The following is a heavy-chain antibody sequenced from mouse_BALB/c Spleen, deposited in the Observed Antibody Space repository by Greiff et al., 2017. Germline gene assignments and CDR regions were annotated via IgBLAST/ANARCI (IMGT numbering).Heavy chain of an antibody. CDR2: ISSGGGST. Sequence: EVQVVESGGGLVKPGGSLKLSCAASGFTFSSYTMSWVRQTPEKRLEWVAYISSGGGSTYYPDTVKGRFTISRDNAKNTLYLQMSSLKSEDTAMYYCARHPYYYGSSYQGYFDYWGQGTTLTVSS. CDR1: GFTFSSYT. D-gene: IGHD1-1*01. J-gene: IGHJ2*01. V-gene: IGHV5-12-1*01. CDR3: ARHPYYYGSSYQGYFDY.